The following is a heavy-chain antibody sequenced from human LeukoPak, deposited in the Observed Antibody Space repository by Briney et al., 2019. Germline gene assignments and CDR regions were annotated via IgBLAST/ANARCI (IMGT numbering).Heavy chain of an antibody. CDR1: GFTFSSYA. D-gene: IGHD3-22*01. Sequence: PGGSLRLSCAASGFTFSSYAMSWVRQAPGKGLEGVSAISGSGGSTYYADSVKGRFTISRDNSKNTLYLQMNSLRAEDTAVHYCAKDPYYDSSGYCDYWGQGTLVTVSS. CDR2: ISGSGGST. CDR3: AKDPYYDSSGYCDY. V-gene: IGHV3-23*01. J-gene: IGHJ4*02.